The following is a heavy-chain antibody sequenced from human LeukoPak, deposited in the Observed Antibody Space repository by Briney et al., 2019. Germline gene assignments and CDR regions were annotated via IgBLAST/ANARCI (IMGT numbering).Heavy chain of an antibody. CDR2: ISYSGST. V-gene: IGHV4-59*01. J-gene: IGHJ4*02. CDR1: GGSISSYY. Sequence: PSETLSLTCTVSGGSISSYYWSWIRQSPGKGLEWIGYISYSGSTNYNPSLKSRLTISVDTSKNQFSLKLSSVTAADTALYYCATRVFHYFDYWGQGTLVTVSA. CDR3: ATRVFHYFDY. D-gene: IGHD6-6*01.